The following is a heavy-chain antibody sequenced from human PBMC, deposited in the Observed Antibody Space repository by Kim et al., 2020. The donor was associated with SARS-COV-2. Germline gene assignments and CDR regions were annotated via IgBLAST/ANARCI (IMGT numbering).Heavy chain of an antibody. CDR2: IYHSGST. V-gene: IGHV4-4*02. CDR3: ARDGGDSSGYYRTYYFDY. J-gene: IGHJ4*02. CDR1: GGSISSSNW. D-gene: IGHD3-22*01. Sequence: SETLSLTCAVSGGSISSSNWWSWVRQPPGKGLEWIGEIYHSGSTNYNPSLKSRVTISVDKSKNQFSLKLSSVTAADTAVYYCARDGGDSSGYYRTYYFDYWGQGTLVTVSS.